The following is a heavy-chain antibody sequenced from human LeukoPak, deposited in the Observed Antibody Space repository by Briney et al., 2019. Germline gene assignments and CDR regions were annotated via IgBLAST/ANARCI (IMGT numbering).Heavy chain of an antibody. CDR3: ARHCDSSWQTPFDY. CDR1: GGSISSYY. D-gene: IGHD6-13*01. Sequence: SEALSLTCTVSGGSISSYYWSWIRQPPGRGLEWIGYIYYSGSTNYNPSLKSRVTISVNTSKNQFSLKLSSATAADTAVYYCARHCDSSWQTPFDYWGQGTLVTVSS. CDR2: IYYSGST. J-gene: IGHJ4*02. V-gene: IGHV4-59*08.